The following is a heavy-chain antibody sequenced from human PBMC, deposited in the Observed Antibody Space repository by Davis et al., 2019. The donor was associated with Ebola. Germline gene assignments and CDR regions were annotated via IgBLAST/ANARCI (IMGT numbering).Heavy chain of an antibody. CDR2: ISYDGSNK. V-gene: IGHV3-30-3*01. Sequence: GESLKISCAASGFTFSSYAMHWVRQAPGKGLEWVAVISYDGSNKYYADSVKGRFTISRDNSKNTLYLQMNSLRAEDTAVYYCARDRLGSSWSPAYWGQGTLVTVSS. J-gene: IGHJ4*02. CDR1: GFTFSSYA. CDR3: ARDRLGSSWSPAY. D-gene: IGHD6-13*01.